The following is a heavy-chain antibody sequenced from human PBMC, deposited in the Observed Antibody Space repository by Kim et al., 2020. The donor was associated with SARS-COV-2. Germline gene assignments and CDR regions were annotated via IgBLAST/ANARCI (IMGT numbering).Heavy chain of an antibody. CDR1: GGSFSGYY. D-gene: IGHD6-19*01. Sequence: SETLSLTCAVYGGSFSGYYWSWIRQPPGKGLEWIGEINHSGSTNYNPSLKSRVTISVDTSKNQFSLKLSSVTAADTAVYYCARGPPVAGTYFDYWGQGTLVTVSS. V-gene: IGHV4-34*01. J-gene: IGHJ4*02. CDR2: INHSGST. CDR3: ARGPPVAGTYFDY.